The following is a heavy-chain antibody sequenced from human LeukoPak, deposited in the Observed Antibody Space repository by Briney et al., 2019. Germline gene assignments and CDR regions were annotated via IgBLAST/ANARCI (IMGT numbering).Heavy chain of an antibody. Sequence: SETLSLTCTVSGGSISSSSYYWGWIRQLPGKGLEWIGSIYYSGSTYYNPSLKSRVTISVDTSKNQFSLKLSSVTAADTAVYYCATSGAMVYAIAFGRSYFDYWGQGTLVTVSS. CDR2: IYYSGST. CDR1: GGSISSSSYY. V-gene: IGHV4-39*01. D-gene: IGHD2-8*01. CDR3: ATSGAMVYAIAFGRSYFDY. J-gene: IGHJ4*02.